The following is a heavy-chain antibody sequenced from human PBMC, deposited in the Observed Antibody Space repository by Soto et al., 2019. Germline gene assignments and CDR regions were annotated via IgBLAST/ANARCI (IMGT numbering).Heavy chain of an antibody. Sequence: ASVKVSCKASGYTFTSYGISWVRQAPGQGLEWMGWISAYNGNTNYAQKLQGRVTMTTDTSTSTAYMELRSLRSDDTAVYYCARERDYGDYVSDAFDIWAKGQWSPSPQ. D-gene: IGHD4-17*01. CDR2: ISAYNGNT. J-gene: IGHJ3*02. V-gene: IGHV1-18*01. CDR1: GYTFTSYG. CDR3: ARERDYGDYVSDAFDI.